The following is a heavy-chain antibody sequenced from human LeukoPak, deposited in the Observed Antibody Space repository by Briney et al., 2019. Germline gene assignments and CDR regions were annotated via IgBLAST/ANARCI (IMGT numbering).Heavy chain of an antibody. D-gene: IGHD5-24*01. CDR3: ARGDGYNFFDS. Sequence: GGSLRLSSAASGFTVSRNYMSCVRQAPGKGLEWVSVIYIDGNTYYADSVRGRFTISRDNSKNTVYLQMNSLRAEDTAVYYCARGDGYNFFDSWGQGTLVTVSS. CDR2: IYIDGNT. J-gene: IGHJ4*02. V-gene: IGHV3-66*01. CDR1: GFTVSRNY.